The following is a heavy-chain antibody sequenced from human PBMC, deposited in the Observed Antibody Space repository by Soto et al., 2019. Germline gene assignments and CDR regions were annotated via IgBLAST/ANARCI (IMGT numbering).Heavy chain of an antibody. CDR1: GGSFSGYY. CDR2: INHSGST. J-gene: IGHJ6*02. V-gene: IGHV4-34*01. CDR3: ARNGSYYDFWSGYYFGGGMDV. Sequence: QVQLQQWGAGLLKPSETLSLTCAVYGGSFSGYYWSWIRQPPGKGLEWIGEINHSGSTNYNPSLKSGVTISVDTSKNQFSLKHGSVSAADTAVYYCARNGSYYDFWSGYYFGGGMDVWGQGTTVTVSS. D-gene: IGHD3-3*01.